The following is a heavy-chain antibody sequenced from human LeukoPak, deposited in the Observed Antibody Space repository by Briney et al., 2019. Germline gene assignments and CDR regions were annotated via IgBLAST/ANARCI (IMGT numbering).Heavy chain of an antibody. CDR1: GFTFSSYE. D-gene: IGHD2-2*02. J-gene: IGHJ4*02. V-gene: IGHV3-48*03. CDR2: ISSSGSTI. CDR3: AREEESAAIVDY. Sequence: GGSLRLSCAASGFTFSSYEMNWVRQAPGKGLEWVLYISSSGSTIYYAGSVKGRFTISRDNAKNSLYLQMNSLRAEDTAVYYCAREEESAAIVDYWGQGTLVTVSS.